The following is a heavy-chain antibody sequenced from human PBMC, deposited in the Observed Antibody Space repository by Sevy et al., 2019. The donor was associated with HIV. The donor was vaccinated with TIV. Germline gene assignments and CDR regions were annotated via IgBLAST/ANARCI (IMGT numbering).Heavy chain of an antibody. CDR3: ATDIPSTTQFSWYFDL. CDR1: GYTLTELS. CDR2: FDPEDGET. Sequence: ASVKVSCKVSGYTLTELSMHWVRQAPGKGLEWMGGFDPEDGETIYAQKFQGRVTMTEDTSTDTAYMELSSLRSEDTAVYYCATDIPSTTQFSWYFDLWGRGTLVTVS. D-gene: IGHD4-17*01. J-gene: IGHJ2*01. V-gene: IGHV1-24*01.